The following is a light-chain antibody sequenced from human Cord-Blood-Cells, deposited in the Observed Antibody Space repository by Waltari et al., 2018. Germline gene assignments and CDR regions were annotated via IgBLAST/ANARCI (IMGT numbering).Light chain of an antibody. CDR3: SSYTSSSTFV. Sequence: QSALTQPASVSGSPGPSITISCTGTSSDVGAYNYVSWYQQHPGKAPKLMIYDVSTRPSGVSNRFSGSKSGNTASLTISGLQAEDEADYYCSSYTSSSTFVFGGGTKLTVL. V-gene: IGLV2-14*01. CDR1: SSDVGAYNY. J-gene: IGLJ3*02. CDR2: DVS.